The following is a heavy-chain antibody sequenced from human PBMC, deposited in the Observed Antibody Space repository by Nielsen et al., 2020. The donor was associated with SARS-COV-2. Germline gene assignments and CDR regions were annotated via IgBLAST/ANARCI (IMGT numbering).Heavy chain of an antibody. J-gene: IGHJ6*02. CDR2: ISTGSNII. Sequence: GESLKISCAASGFSVIRYYTTWVRQAPGKGLEWVSYISTGSNIIYYADSVKGRFTISRDNAKKSLSLQMNSLRAEDTAVYYCARVITDGNYYYYYGMDVWGQGTTVTVSS. V-gene: IGHV3-48*01. CDR3: ARVITDGNYYYYYGMDV. D-gene: IGHD3-10*01. CDR1: GFSVIRYY.